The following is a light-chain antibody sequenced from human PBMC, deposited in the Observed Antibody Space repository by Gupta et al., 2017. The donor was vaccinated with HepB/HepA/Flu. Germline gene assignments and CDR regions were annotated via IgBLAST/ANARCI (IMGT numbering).Light chain of an antibody. CDR1: QNINND. CDR2: SAS. J-gene: IGKJ2*01. CDR3: QQGRSFPVT. V-gene: IGKV1-39*01. Sequence: DIQMTQSPPSLSASVGDSVAINCRASQNINNDLNWYQQKPGKAPNLLIFSASRLQRGVPSRFSGSGSGTHFTLIIRNLQPEDFATYYCQQGRSFPVTFGQGTKVEIK.